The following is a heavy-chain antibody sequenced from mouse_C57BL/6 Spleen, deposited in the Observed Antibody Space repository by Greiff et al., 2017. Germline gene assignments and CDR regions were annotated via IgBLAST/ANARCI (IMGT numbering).Heavy chain of an antibody. Sequence: VQLQQSGAELARPGASVKLSCKASGYTFTSYGISWVKQRTGQGLEWIGEIYPRSGNTYYNEKFKGNATLTADKSSSTAYMELRSLTSEDSAVYFCARYYYGSSTDYFDYWGQGTTLTVSS. CDR1: GYTFTSYG. CDR2: IYPRSGNT. J-gene: IGHJ2*01. D-gene: IGHD1-1*01. V-gene: IGHV1-81*01. CDR3: ARYYYGSSTDYFDY.